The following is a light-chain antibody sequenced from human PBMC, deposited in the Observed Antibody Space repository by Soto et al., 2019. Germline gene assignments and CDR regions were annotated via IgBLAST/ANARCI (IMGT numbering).Light chain of an antibody. V-gene: IGLV7-43*01. CDR2: TIS. Sequence: QAVVTQEPSLTVSPGGTVTLTCASSTGAVTSDSYPSWFQQKPGQAPRALIYTISNKHSWTPARFSGSLLGGKAALTLSDVKPEYEAAYFCLLYYEGAHVFGPGTKATVL. CDR1: TGAVTSDSY. CDR3: LLYYEGAHV. J-gene: IGLJ1*01.